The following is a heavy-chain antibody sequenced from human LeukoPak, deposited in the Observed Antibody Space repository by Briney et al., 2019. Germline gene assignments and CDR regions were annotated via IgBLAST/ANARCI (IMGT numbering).Heavy chain of an antibody. Sequence: SVTVSCTASGGTFSSYAISWVRQAPGQGLEWMGGIIPIFGTANYAQKFQGRVTITADESTSTAYMELSSLRSEDTAVYYCARESVRYFDWGGNWLDPWGQGTLVTVSS. J-gene: IGHJ5*02. D-gene: IGHD3-9*01. CDR1: GGTFSSYA. CDR2: IIPIFGTA. V-gene: IGHV1-69*13. CDR3: ARESVRYFDWGGNWLDP.